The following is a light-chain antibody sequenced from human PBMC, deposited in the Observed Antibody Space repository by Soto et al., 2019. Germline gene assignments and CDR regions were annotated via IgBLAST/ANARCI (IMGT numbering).Light chain of an antibody. CDR3: LQYNSFPYT. Sequence: DVQMTQSPSTLSASLGDRVILTCRASENVNSFLAWFQQKPGTAPKLLIYKASILEGGVSSRFSASGSGTEFTLTISRLQPDDFAPYFCLQYNSFPYTFGQGYKLE. CDR2: KAS. J-gene: IGKJ2*01. V-gene: IGKV1-5*03. CDR1: ENVNSF.